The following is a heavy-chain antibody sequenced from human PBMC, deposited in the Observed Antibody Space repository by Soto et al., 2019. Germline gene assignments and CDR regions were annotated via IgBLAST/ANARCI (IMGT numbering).Heavy chain of an antibody. J-gene: IGHJ4*02. CDR3: ARQDYIVVVPAAPDY. CDR2: IYYSGST. Sequence: SETLSLTCTVSGGSISSSSYYLGWIRQPPGKGLEWIGSIYYSGSTYYNPSLKSRVTISVDTSKNQFSLKLSSVTAADTAVYYCARQDYIVVVPAAPDYWGQGTLVTVSS. CDR1: GGSISSSSYY. D-gene: IGHD2-2*01. V-gene: IGHV4-39*01.